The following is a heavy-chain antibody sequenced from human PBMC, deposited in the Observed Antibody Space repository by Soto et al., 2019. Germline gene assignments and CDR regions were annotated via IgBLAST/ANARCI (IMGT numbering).Heavy chain of an antibody. D-gene: IGHD2-2*01. J-gene: IGHJ3*02. CDR2: IYYSGST. Sequence: PSETLSLTCTVSGGSISSYYWSWIRQPPGKGLEWIGYIYYSGSTNYNPSLKSRVTISVDTSKNQFSLKLSSVTAADTAVYYCARVGGGAPMGVVPAAIRCSFDSWGQGAMVTVSS. V-gene: IGHV4-59*01. CDR1: GGSISSYY. CDR3: ARVGGGAPMGVVPAAIRCSFDS.